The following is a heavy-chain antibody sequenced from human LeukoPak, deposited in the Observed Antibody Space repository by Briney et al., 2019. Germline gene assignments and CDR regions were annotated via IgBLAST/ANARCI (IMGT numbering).Heavy chain of an antibody. CDR2: ISAHNGNT. J-gene: IGHJ4*02. Sequence: ASVKVSCKASGYTFTSYGISWVRQAPGQGLEWMGWISAHNGNTNYAQKLQGRVTMTTDTSTSTAYMELRSLRSDDTAVYYCARTLRFLEPSDYWGQGTLVTVSS. CDR1: GYTFTSYG. D-gene: IGHD3-3*01. V-gene: IGHV1-18*01. CDR3: ARTLRFLEPSDY.